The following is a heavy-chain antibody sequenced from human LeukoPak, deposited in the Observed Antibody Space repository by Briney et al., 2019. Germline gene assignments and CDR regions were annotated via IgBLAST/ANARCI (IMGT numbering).Heavy chain of an antibody. CDR3: AREWAGLDY. V-gene: IGHV3-30*02. CDR2: IRYDGSNK. CDR1: GFSFSGYG. J-gene: IGHJ4*02. D-gene: IGHD6-19*01. Sequence: GGSLRLSCAASGFSFSGYGMHWVRQAPGKGLEWVAFIRYDGSNKHYVDSVKGRFTISRDNSKNTLYLRMNSLRAEDTAVYYCAREWAGLDYWGQGTLVTVSS.